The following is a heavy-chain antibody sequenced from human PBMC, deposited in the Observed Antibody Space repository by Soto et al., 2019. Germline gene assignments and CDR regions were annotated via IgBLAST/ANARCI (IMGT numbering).Heavy chain of an antibody. V-gene: IGHV3-23*01. Sequence: EVQLLESGGGLVQPGGSLRLSCAASGFTFSNYAMTWVRQAPGKGLEWVSAISGGATYYADSVKGRFTISRDDSKNTLYLQMNSLRPEDTAVYYCPKDGYGDLLNWFDPWGQVTLVTVSS. D-gene: IGHD4-17*01. CDR3: PKDGYGDLLNWFDP. CDR2: ISGGAT. CDR1: GFTFSNYA. J-gene: IGHJ5*02.